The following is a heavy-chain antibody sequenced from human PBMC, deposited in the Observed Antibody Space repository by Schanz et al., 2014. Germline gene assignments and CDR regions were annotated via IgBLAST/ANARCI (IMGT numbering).Heavy chain of an antibody. D-gene: IGHD5-12*01. J-gene: IGHJ4*02. CDR2: IKQDGSEK. CDR3: AKNRAGGYESFLDS. CDR1: GFSFSNYW. V-gene: IGHV3-7*05. Sequence: VQLVESGGGLVQPGESLRLSCAASGFSFSNYWMSWVRQAPGKGLEWVANIKQDGSEKYYVDSVKGRFTISRDNSKNSLYLQMDSLRSEDTALYYCAKNRAGGYESFLDSWGQGTLVTVSS.